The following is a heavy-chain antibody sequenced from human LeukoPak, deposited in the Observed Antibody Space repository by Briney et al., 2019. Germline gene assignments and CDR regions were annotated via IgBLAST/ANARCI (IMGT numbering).Heavy chain of an antibody. J-gene: IGHJ6*02. V-gene: IGHV1-2*04. CDR1: GYTFTGYY. D-gene: IGHD3-22*01. CDR3: ARNYYDSRADSYGMDV. Sequence: ASVKVSCKASGYTFTGYYMHWVRQAPGQGLEWMGWINPNSGGTNYAQKFQGWVTMTRDTSISTAYMELSRLRSDDTAVYYCARNYYDSRADSYGMDVWGQGTTVTVSS. CDR2: INPNSGGT.